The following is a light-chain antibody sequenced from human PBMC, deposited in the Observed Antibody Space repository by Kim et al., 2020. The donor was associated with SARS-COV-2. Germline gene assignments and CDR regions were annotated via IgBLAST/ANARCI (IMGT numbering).Light chain of an antibody. CDR1: RAIGNY. J-gene: IGKJ2*01. V-gene: IGKV1-33*01. Sequence: DIQMTQSPSSLSPSLGDRVTITCQASRAIGNYIYWFHHRLGRAPRLLIYRASNLETGVPSRFSGTGSGTDFTFTISSLQPEDIGTYYCLHYGSLPFTFGQGTKLEI. CDR3: LHYGSLPFT. CDR2: RAS.